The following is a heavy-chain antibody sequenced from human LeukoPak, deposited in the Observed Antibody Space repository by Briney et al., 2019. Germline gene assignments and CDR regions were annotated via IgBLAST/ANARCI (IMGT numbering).Heavy chain of an antibody. Sequence: PGGSLRLSCAASGFTFSSYAMSWVRQAPGKGLEWVSAISGSGGSTYYADSVKGRFTISRDNSKNTLYLQMNSLRAEDTAVYYCAKVWGKYSSSWCDYWGQGTLVTVSS. J-gene: IGHJ4*02. V-gene: IGHV3-23*01. CDR2: ISGSGGST. D-gene: IGHD6-13*01. CDR3: AKVWGKYSSSWCDY. CDR1: GFTFSSYA.